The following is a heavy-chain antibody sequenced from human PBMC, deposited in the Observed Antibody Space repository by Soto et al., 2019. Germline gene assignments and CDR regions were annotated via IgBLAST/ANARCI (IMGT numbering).Heavy chain of an antibody. V-gene: IGHV1-46*01. J-gene: IGHJ6*02. Sequence: ASVKVSCQASGYTFTSYYMHWVRQAPGQGLEWMGIINPSGGSTSYAQKFQGRVTMTRDTSTSTVYMELSSLRSEDTAVYYCARAAVFGIVATFYYGMDVWGQGTTVTVSS. D-gene: IGHD5-12*01. CDR2: INPSGGST. CDR3: ARAAVFGIVATFYYGMDV. CDR1: GYTFTSYY.